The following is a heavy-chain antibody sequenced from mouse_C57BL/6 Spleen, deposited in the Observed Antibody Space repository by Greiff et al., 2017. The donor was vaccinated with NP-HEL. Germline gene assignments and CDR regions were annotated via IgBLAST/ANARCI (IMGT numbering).Heavy chain of an antibody. Sequence: DVMLVESGGGLVKPGGSLKLSCAASGFTFSSYAMSWVRQTPEKRLEWVATISDGGSYTYYPDNVKGRFTISRDNAKNNLYLQMSHLKSEDTAMYYCASAYGSTLPYAMDYWGQGTSVTVSS. J-gene: IGHJ4*01. CDR1: GFTFSSYA. CDR3: ASAYGSTLPYAMDY. V-gene: IGHV5-4*03. CDR2: ISDGGSYT. D-gene: IGHD1-1*01.